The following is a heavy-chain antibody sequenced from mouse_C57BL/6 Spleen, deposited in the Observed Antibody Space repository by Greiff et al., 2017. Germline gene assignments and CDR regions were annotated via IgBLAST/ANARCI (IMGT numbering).Heavy chain of an antibody. CDR1: GYAFTNYL. D-gene: IGHD4-1*01. CDR3: ARSNWDVWFAY. Sequence: VQLQQSGAELVRPGTSVKVSCKASGYAFTNYLIEWVKQRPGQGLEWIGVINPGSGGTNYNEKFKGKATLTADKSSSTAYMQLSSLTSEDSAVYFCARSNWDVWFAYWGQGTLVTVSA. V-gene: IGHV1-54*01. CDR2: INPGSGGT. J-gene: IGHJ3*01.